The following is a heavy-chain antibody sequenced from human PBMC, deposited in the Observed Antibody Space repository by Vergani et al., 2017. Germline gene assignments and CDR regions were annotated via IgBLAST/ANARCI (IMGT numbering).Heavy chain of an antibody. J-gene: IGHJ5*02. CDR2: ISGSGGST. D-gene: IGHD6-19*01. CDR1: GFTFSSYA. Sequence: EVQLVESGGGLVKPGGSLRLSCAASGFTFSSYAMSWVRQAPGKGLEWVSAISGSGGSTYYADSVKGRFTISRDNSKNTLYLQMNSLRAEDTAVYYCAKDLSRSSGWYEPESSWGQGTLVTVSS. CDR3: AKDLSRSSGWYEPESS. V-gene: IGHV3-23*04.